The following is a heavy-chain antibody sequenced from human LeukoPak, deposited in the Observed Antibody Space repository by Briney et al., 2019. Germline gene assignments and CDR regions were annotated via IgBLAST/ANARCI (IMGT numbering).Heavy chain of an antibody. CDR3: ARGPRITIFGVVITFDY. V-gene: IGHV4-34*01. CDR1: GGSFSGYY. D-gene: IGHD3-3*01. CDR2: INHSGST. Sequence: PSETLSLTCAVYGGSFSGYYWRWIRQPPGKGLEWIGEINHSGSTNYNPSLKSRVTISVDTSKNQFSLKLSSVTAADTAVYYCARGPRITIFGVVITFDYWGQGTLVTVSS. J-gene: IGHJ4*02.